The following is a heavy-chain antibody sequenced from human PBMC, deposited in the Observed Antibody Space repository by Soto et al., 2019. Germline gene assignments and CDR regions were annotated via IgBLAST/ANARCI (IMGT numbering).Heavy chain of an antibody. CDR1: GYTFTGYY. CDR3: ARGPNGDYVGYYGMDV. D-gene: IGHD4-17*01. V-gene: IGHV1-2*04. J-gene: IGHJ6*02. CDR2: INPNSGGT. Sequence: ASVKVSCKASGYTFTGYYMHWVRQAPGQGLEWMGWINPNSGGTNYAQKFQGWVTMTRDTSISTAYMELSRLRSDDTAVYYCARGPNGDYVGYYGMDVWGQGTTVTVSS.